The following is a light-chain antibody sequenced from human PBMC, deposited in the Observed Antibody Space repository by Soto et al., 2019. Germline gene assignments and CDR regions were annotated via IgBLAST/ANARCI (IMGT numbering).Light chain of an antibody. CDR2: KAS. CDR3: QQYNSYSEA. CDR1: QTISSW. V-gene: IGKV1-5*03. Sequence: IQMTQSPSTLSGSVGDRFTITCRASQTISSWLAWYQQKPGKAPKLLIYKASTLKSGVPSRFSGSGSGTEFTLTISSLQPDDFPTYYCQQYNSYSEAFGHGTIVDI. J-gene: IGKJ3*01.